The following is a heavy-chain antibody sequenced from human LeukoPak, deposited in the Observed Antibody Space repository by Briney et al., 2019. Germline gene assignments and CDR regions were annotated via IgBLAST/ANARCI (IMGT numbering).Heavy chain of an antibody. V-gene: IGHV3-33*01. Sequence: PGGSLRLSCAASGFTFSSYGMHWVRQAPGKGLEWVAVIWYDGSNTYYADYVTGRFTISRDNSENTLYLQMNSLRAEDTAVYYCAREGGGAYYYYGMDVWGQGTTVTVSS. CDR3: AREGGGAYYYYGMDV. CDR1: GFTFSSYG. J-gene: IGHJ6*02. CDR2: IWYDGSNT. D-gene: IGHD4-23*01.